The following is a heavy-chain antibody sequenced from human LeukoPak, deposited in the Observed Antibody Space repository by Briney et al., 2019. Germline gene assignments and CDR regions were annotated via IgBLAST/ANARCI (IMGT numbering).Heavy chain of an antibody. CDR2: ISAYNGNT. Sequence: GASVKVSCKASGYTFTSYGISWVRQAPGQGLEWMGWISAYNGNTNYAQKFQGRVSMTTDTSTSTAYMELRSLSSDDTAVYYCVGCGMYGGNALDAFDIWGQGTMVTVSS. D-gene: IGHD4-23*01. V-gene: IGHV1-18*01. J-gene: IGHJ3*02. CDR1: GYTFTSYG. CDR3: VGCGMYGGNALDAFDI.